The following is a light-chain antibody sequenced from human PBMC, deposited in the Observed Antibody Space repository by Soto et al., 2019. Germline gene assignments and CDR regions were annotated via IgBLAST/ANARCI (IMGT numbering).Light chain of an antibody. J-gene: IGKJ1*01. V-gene: IGKV3-20*01. CDR3: QDSSTSPWP. CDR1: QSVTSTY. CDR2: ATS. Sequence: TQSPGTLSLSPGERATLSCRAVQSVTSTYMAWYQQKPGQAPRLLIYATSFRATGIPDRFRGSGSGTDFTLTISSLEPEDSAVYYYQDSSTSPWPFGQGTKVEIK.